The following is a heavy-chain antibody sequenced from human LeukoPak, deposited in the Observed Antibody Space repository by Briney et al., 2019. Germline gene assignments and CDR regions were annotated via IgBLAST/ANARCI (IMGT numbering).Heavy chain of an antibody. V-gene: IGHV4-34*01. CDR1: GGSFSGYY. D-gene: IGHD7-27*01. J-gene: IGHJ6*03. CDR3: ARVAGDPIYYYYYMDV. CDR2: INDSGST. Sequence: SETLSLTCAVYGGSFSGYYWSWFRQSPGKGLEWIGEINDSGSTNYDPSLKSRVTISVDTSKNQISLKLTSVTAADTAVYYCARVAGDPIYYYYYMDVWGKGTTVTVSS.